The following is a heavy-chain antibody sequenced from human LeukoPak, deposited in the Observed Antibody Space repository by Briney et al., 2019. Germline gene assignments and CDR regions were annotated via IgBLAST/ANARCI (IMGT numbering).Heavy chain of an antibody. CDR2: INHSGST. CDR3: ARHGNGYSSSWYVSYYYYYMDV. CDR1: GGSFSGYY. V-gene: IGHV4-34*01. Sequence: SETLSLTCAVYGGSFSGYYWSWIRQPPGKGLEWIGEINHSGSTNYNPSLKSRVTISVDTSKNQFSLKLSSVTAADTAVYYCARHGNGYSSSWYVSYYYYYMDVWGKGTTVTVSS. D-gene: IGHD6-13*01. J-gene: IGHJ6*03.